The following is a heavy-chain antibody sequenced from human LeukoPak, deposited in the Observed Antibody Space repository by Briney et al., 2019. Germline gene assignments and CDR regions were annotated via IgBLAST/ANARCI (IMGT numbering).Heavy chain of an antibody. Sequence: NPGGSLRLSCAASGFTFSSYAMSWVRQAPGKGLEWLSAISSGGLGIYYADSVKGRFTISRDDAKNSLFLQMSSLRADDTAVYYCARDRAPGPGEETLFGGAPFDHWGQGTLVTVSS. D-gene: IGHD3-16*01. CDR1: GFTFSSYA. V-gene: IGHV3-21*01. J-gene: IGHJ4*02. CDR2: ISSGGLGI. CDR3: ARDRAPGPGEETLFGGAPFDH.